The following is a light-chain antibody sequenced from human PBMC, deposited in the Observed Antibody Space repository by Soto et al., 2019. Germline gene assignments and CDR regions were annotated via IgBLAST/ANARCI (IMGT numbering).Light chain of an antibody. V-gene: IGLV2-14*01. CDR3: RSFTSSSTLV. Sequence: QSVLTQPASVAGSPGQSITISCTGTSSDVGGYNYVSWYQQHPGKAPKLMIYDVSNRPSGVSNRFSGSKSGNTASLPISGLQAEDEADYYCRSFTSSSTLVFGGGTKLTVL. J-gene: IGLJ2*01. CDR1: SSDVGGYNY. CDR2: DVS.